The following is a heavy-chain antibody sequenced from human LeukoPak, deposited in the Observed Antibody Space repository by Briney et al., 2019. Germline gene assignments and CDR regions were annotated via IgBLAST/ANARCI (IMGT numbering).Heavy chain of an antibody. V-gene: IGHV3-11*04. CDR3: ARDSNYDFWSGPQYGKPHNWFDP. CDR1: GFTFSDYY. Sequence: GGSLRLSCAASGFTFSDYYMSWVRQAPGKGLEWVSYISSSGSNIYYADSVKGRFTISRDNAKNSLYLQMNSLRAEDTAVYYCARDSNYDFWSGPQYGKPHNWFDPWGQGTLVTVSS. J-gene: IGHJ5*02. CDR2: ISSSGSNI. D-gene: IGHD3-3*01.